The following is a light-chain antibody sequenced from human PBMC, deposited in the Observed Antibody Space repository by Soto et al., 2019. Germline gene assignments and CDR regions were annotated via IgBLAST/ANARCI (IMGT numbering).Light chain of an antibody. CDR2: DAS. J-gene: IGKJ1*01. CDR1: QSVGRY. V-gene: IGKV3-20*01. Sequence: EIVLTQSPGTLSLSPGERGTLSCRASQSVGRYLAWYQRKPGQSPRLLIYDASTRATGIADRFSGSGSVTDFTLTISRLEPEDFGVYYCQQYTTSVWTFGQGTKVEIK. CDR3: QQYTTSVWT.